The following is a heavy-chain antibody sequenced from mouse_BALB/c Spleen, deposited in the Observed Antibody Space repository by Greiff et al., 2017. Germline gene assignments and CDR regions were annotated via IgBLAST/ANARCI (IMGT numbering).Heavy chain of an antibody. J-gene: IGHJ2*01. V-gene: IGHV3-2*02. CDR3: ASDLTYYFDY. D-gene: IGHD4-1*01. CDR1: GYSITSDYA. Sequence: EVKLVESGPGLVKPSQSLSLTCTVTGYSITSDYAWNWIRQFPGNKLEWMGYISYSGGTSYNPSLKSRISITRDTSKNQFFLQLNSVTTEDTATYYCASDLTYYFDYWGQGTTLTVSS. CDR2: ISYSGGT.